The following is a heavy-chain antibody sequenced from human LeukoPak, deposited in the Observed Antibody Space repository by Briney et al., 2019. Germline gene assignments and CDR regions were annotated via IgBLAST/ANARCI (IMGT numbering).Heavy chain of an antibody. Sequence: GASVKVSCKASGSTFTGYYMHWVRQAPGQGLEWMGRINPNSGGTNYAQKFQGRVTMTRDTSISTAYMELSRLRSDDTAVYYCASGIAAAGMGYYYMDVWGKGTTVTVSS. D-gene: IGHD6-13*01. CDR1: GSTFTGYY. CDR2: INPNSGGT. J-gene: IGHJ6*03. CDR3: ASGIAAAGMGYYYMDV. V-gene: IGHV1-2*06.